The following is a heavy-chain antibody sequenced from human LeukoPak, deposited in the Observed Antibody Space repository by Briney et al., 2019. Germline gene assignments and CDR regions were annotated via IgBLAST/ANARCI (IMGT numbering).Heavy chain of an antibody. CDR1: GNTHTELS. Sequence: ASVKVSCKVSGNTHTELSMYWVRQAPGKGLEWMGGFDPADGKIIYAQRLQGRVIMTEDTSTDTAYMELSSLGSEDTAVYYCATLDGDGNYGFVGYWGQGTLVTVSS. CDR2: FDPADGKI. CDR3: ATLDGDGNYGFVGY. D-gene: IGHD4-17*01. J-gene: IGHJ4*02. V-gene: IGHV1-24*01.